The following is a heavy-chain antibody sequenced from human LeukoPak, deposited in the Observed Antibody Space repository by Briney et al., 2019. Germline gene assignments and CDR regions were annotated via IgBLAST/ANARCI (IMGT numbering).Heavy chain of an antibody. J-gene: IGHJ4*02. V-gene: IGHV3-21*01. Sequence: MAGGSLRLSCAASGFIFSSYSMNWVRQAPGKGLEWVSSISSSTIYIYYADSVKGRFTISRDNAKNSLYLQMNSLRAEDTAVYYCANLLRWEPYWGQGTLVTVSS. CDR2: ISSSTIYI. CDR1: GFIFSSYS. D-gene: IGHD4-23*01. CDR3: ANLLRWEPY.